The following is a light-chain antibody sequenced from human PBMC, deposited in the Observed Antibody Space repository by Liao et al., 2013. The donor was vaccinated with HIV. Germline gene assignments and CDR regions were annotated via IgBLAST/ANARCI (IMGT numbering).Light chain of an antibody. CDR3: QSADSSGTYVV. V-gene: IGLV3-25*03. CDR1: ALPKQY. Sequence: SYELTQPPSVSVSPGQTARITCSGDALPKQYAYWYQQKSGQAPIMVIYKDDERPSGIPERFSGSTSGTTATLTISGVQAEDEADYYCQSADSSGTYVVFGGGTKLTVL. CDR2: KDD. J-gene: IGLJ2*01.